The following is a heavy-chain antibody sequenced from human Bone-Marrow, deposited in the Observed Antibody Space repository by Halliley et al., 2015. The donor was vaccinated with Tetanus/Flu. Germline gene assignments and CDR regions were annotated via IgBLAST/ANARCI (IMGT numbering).Heavy chain of an antibody. CDR3: VKRNASGWYEY. CDR2: LSGNGANT. Sequence: SLRLSCSASGFIFGNYDMHWVRQAPGKGLEYVSGLSGNGANTDYADAVKGRFTISRDNSKNTLYLQMSSLLTEDTAIYFCVKRNASGWYEYWGQGTLVTASS. V-gene: IGHV3-64D*06. J-gene: IGHJ4*02. CDR1: GFIFGNYD. D-gene: IGHD6-19*01.